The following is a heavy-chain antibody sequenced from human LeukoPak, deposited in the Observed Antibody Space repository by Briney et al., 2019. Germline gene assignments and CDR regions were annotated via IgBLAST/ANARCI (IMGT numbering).Heavy chain of an antibody. D-gene: IGHD6-6*01. J-gene: IGHJ4*02. CDR1: GYTFTSFY. CDR3: ARASRSSHLIKPQELDN. Sequence: GASVKVSCKPAGYTFTSFYINWVRQAPGQGLEWMGRIIPILGIANYAQKFQGRVTITADKSTSTAYMELSSLRSEDTAVYYCARASRSSHLIKPQELDNWGQGTLVTVSS. CDR2: IIPILGIA. V-gene: IGHV1-69*04.